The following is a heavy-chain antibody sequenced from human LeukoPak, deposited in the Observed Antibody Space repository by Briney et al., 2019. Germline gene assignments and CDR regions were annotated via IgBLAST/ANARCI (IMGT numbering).Heavy chain of an antibody. J-gene: IGHJ4*02. CDR2: IYYSAST. CDR3: ARQGRGPYDILTGTVDY. D-gene: IGHD3-9*01. V-gene: IGHV4-39*01. Sequence: PSETLSLTCTVSGGSISSSSYYWGWIRPPPGKGLEWIGSIYYSASTYYNPSLKSRVTISVDTSKNQFSLKLSSVTAADTAVYYCARQGRGPYDILTGTVDYWGQGTLVTVSS. CDR1: GGSISSSSYY.